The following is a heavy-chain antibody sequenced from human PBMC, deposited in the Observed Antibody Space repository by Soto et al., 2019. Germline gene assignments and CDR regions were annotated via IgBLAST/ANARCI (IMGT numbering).Heavy chain of an antibody. Sequence: SETLSLTCTVPGGSISSGGYYWSWIRQHPGKGLEWIGYIYYSGSTYYNPSLKSRVTISVDTSKNQFSLKLSSVTAADTAVYYCARDRRQRNWFDPWGQGTLVTVSS. J-gene: IGHJ5*02. V-gene: IGHV4-31*03. CDR1: GGSISSGGYY. CDR2: IYYSGST. D-gene: IGHD6-6*01. CDR3: ARDRRQRNWFDP.